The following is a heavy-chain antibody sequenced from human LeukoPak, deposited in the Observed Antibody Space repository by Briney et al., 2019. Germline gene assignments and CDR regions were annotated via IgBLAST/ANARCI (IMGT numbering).Heavy chain of an antibody. V-gene: IGHV4-59*08. CDR1: GGSISSYY. D-gene: IGHD3-10*01. Sequence: PSETLSLTCTVSGGSISSYYWSWIRQPPGKGLEWIGYIYYSGSTNYNPSLKSRVTISVDTSKNQFSLKLISVTAADTAVYYCGSFNYYCSGSYSRGAFDIWGQGTMVTVSS. J-gene: IGHJ3*02. CDR3: GSFNYYCSGSYSRGAFDI. CDR2: IYYSGST.